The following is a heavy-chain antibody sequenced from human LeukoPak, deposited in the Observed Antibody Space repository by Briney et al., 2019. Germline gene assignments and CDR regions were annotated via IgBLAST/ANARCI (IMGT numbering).Heavy chain of an antibody. V-gene: IGHV3-23*01. D-gene: IGHD3-10*01. CDR2: ISGSGGST. CDR1: GFTFSTFS. J-gene: IGHJ6*02. Sequence: PGGSLRLSCAASGFTFSTFSLSCVRHAPGKGLEWVSAISGSGGSTYYADSVKGRFTISRDNSKNTLYLQMNSLRAEDTAVYYCAKDGSTSSGGYYYGMDVWGQGTTVTVSS. CDR3: AKDGSTSSGGYYYGMDV.